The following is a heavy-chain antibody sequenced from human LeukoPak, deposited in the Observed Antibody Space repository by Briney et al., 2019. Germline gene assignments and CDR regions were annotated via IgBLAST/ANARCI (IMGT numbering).Heavy chain of an antibody. CDR2: ISWNSGST. CDR1: GFTFDDYA. V-gene: IGHV3-9*01. CDR3: AKSDSSGYYYGLGNY. D-gene: IGHD3-22*01. Sequence: GRSLRLSCAASGFTFDDYAMHWVRQAPGKGLEWVSGISWNSGSTGYADSVKGRFTISRDNAKNSLYLQMNSLRAEDTALYYCAKSDSSGYYYGLGNYWGQGTLVTVSS. J-gene: IGHJ4*02.